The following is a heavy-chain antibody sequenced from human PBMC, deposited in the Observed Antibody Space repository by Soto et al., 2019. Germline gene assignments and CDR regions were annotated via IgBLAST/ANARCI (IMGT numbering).Heavy chain of an antibody. V-gene: IGHV3-30-3*01. Sequence: QVHLVESGGGVIQPGSSLRLSCAASEFTFRIFAMHWLRQSPGKGLEWVAVISYDGSRKADSVKGRFTVSRDNSWNTLYLQMNSMRAEDTAIYYCARGDREDIEEVVGVRPGEYSMDVGGQGTTVTVSS. CDR1: EFTFRIFA. CDR2: ISYDGSRK. CDR3: ARGDREDIEEVVGVRPGEYSMDV. J-gene: IGHJ6*02. D-gene: IGHD1-26*01.